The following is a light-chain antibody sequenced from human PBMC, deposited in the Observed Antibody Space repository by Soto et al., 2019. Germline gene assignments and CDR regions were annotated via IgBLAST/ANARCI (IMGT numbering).Light chain of an antibody. V-gene: IGLV2-14*01. CDR3: SSYTGSSTYVV. CDR1: SRDVGGYNY. J-gene: IGLJ2*01. CDR2: DVN. Sequence: QSALTQPASVSGSPGQSITISCPGTSRDVGGYNYVSWYQQHPGKAPKLMIYDVNNRPSGVSNLFSGSKSGNTASLTISGLPAEDEADYYCSSYTGSSTYVVFGGGTKSPS.